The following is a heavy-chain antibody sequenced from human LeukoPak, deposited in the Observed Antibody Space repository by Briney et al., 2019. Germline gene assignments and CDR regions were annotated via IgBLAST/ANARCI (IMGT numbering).Heavy chain of an antibody. CDR3: ARAAGGGSGWNFDY. D-gene: IGHD6-19*01. CDR2: INHSGST. V-gene: IGHV4-34*01. CDR1: GGSFSGYY. Sequence: SETLSLTCAVYGGSFSGYYWSWIRQPPGKGLERIGEINHSGSTNYNPSLKSRVTISIDTSKNQFSLKPSSVTAADTAVYYCARAAGGGSGWNFDYWGQGTLVSVSS. J-gene: IGHJ4*02.